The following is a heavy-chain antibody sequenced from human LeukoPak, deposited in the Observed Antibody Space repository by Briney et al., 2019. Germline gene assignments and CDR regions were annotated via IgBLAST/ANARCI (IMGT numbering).Heavy chain of an antibody. CDR2: TYYRSKWYN. Sequence: SQTLSLTCAISGDSVSSNSAAWNWIRQSPSRGLEWLGRTYYRSKWYNDYAVSVKSRITINLDTSKNQFSLQLNSVTPEDTAVYYCAREVRYSYGLPHSPYWGQGTLVTVSS. CDR3: AREVRYSYGLPHSPY. J-gene: IGHJ4*02. V-gene: IGHV6-1*01. D-gene: IGHD5-18*01. CDR1: GDSVSSNSAA.